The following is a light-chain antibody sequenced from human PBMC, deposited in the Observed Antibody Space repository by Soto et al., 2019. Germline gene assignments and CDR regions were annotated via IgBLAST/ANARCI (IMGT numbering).Light chain of an antibody. CDR1: QGISSA. CDR2: DAS. CDR3: QQFNDYPRIT. Sequence: AIQLTQSPSSLSASVGARVPITCRASQGISSALAWYQQNPGKAPELLIYDASDLGSGAPSRFSGSGSGTEFTLTISSLQPEDSATYFCQQFNDYPRITFGQGTRLEIK. J-gene: IGKJ5*01. V-gene: IGKV1D-13*01.